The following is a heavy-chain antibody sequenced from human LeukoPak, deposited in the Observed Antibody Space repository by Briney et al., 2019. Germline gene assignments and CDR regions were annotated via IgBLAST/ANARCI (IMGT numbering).Heavy chain of an antibody. J-gene: IGHJ5*02. CDR2: ITGSGGST. CDR1: GFTFSSYG. CDR3: ARGLYP. D-gene: IGHD4/OR15-4a*01. V-gene: IGHV3-23*01. Sequence: TGGSLRLSCAASGFTFSSYGMSWVRQAPGKGLEWVSAITGSGGSTYSADSVKGRFTILRDNSKNTLYLQMNSLRAEDSAVYYCARGLYPWGQGTLVTVSS.